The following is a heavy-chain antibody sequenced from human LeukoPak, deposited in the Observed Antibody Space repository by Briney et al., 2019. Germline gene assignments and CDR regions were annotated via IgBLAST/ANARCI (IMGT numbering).Heavy chain of an antibody. CDR3: AKGLVGWSIADFFDY. D-gene: IGHD6-6*01. CDR1: GFTFDEYA. V-gene: IGHV3-9*03. J-gene: IGHJ4*02. Sequence: GGSLRLSCAAPGFTFDEYAMHWVRHAPGKGLEWVSGLSWDSGSIGSADSVKRRFTISRDNDKISLYLQINSLRGEDLALYYCAKGLVGWSIADFFDYWGQGILVTVSS. CDR2: LSWDSGSI.